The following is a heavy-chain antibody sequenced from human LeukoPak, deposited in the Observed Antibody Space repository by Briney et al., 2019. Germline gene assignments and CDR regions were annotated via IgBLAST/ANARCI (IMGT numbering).Heavy chain of an antibody. Sequence: GGSLRLSCAASGFTFSSYGMHWVRQAPGKGLEWVAFIRYDGSNKYYADPVKGRFTISRDNSKNTLYLQMNSLRAEDTAVYYCAKSGSSGYYSNFDYWGQGTLVTVSS. D-gene: IGHD3-22*01. CDR1: GFTFSSYG. J-gene: IGHJ4*02. V-gene: IGHV3-30*02. CDR3: AKSGSSGYYSNFDY. CDR2: IRYDGSNK.